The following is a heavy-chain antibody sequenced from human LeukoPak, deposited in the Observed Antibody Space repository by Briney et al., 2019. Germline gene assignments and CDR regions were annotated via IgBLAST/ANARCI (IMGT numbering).Heavy chain of an antibody. CDR1: GYTFTGYY. V-gene: IGHV1-69*06. J-gene: IGHJ6*03. CDR3: ARVTGITGPTLYYYYYMDV. CDR2: IIPIFGTA. Sequence: SVKVSCEAAGYTFTGYYMHWVRQAPGQGLEWMGGIIPIFGTANYAQKFQGRVTITADKSTSTAYMELSSLRSEDTAVYYCARVTGITGPTLYYYYYMDVWGKGTTVTVSS. D-gene: IGHD1-20*01.